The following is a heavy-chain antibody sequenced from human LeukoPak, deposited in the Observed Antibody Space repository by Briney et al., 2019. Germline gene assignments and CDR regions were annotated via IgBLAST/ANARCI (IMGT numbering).Heavy chain of an antibody. J-gene: IGHJ4*02. CDR2: IYYSGST. Sequence: SETLSLTCTVSGGSISSGDCYWSWIRQPPGKGLEWIGYIYYSGSTYYNPSLKSRVTISVDTSKNQFSLKLSSVTAADTAVYYCARGGAAAGYPALFDYWGQGTLVTVSS. CDR1: GGSISSGDCY. V-gene: IGHV4-30-4*01. D-gene: IGHD6-13*01. CDR3: ARGGAAAGYPALFDY.